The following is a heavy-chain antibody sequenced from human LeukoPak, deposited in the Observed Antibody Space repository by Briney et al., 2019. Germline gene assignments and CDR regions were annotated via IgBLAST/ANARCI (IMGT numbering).Heavy chain of an antibody. J-gene: IGHJ6*03. V-gene: IGHV1-18*01. CDR2: MNPNSGNT. Sequence: ASVNVSCKASGYSFTSYGITWVRQAPGQGREWMAWMNPNSGNTGYAQKLQGRVTMTTDTSTSTAYMELRSLRSDDPAVYYCARGSGSWYPTPYYYYMDVWGKGTTVTVSS. CDR1: GYSFTSYG. CDR3: ARGSGSWYPTPYYYYMDV. D-gene: IGHD6-13*01.